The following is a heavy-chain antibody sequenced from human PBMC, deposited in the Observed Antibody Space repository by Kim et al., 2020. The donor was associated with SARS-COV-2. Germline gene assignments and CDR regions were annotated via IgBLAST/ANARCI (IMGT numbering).Heavy chain of an antibody. Sequence: GGSLRLSCAASGFTFSNAWMSWVRQAPGKGLEWVGRIKSKTDCGTTDYAAPVKGRFTISRDDSKNTLYLQMNSLKTEDTAVYYCTTAHFSGTRVGEVFDIWGQGTMVTVSS. CDR1: GFTFSNAW. CDR3: TTAHFSGTRVGEVFDI. J-gene: IGHJ3*02. D-gene: IGHD3-10*02. CDR2: IKSKTDCGTT. V-gene: IGHV3-15*01.